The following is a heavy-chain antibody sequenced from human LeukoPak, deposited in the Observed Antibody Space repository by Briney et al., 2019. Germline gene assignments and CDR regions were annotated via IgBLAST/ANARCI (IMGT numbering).Heavy chain of an antibody. CDR2: IYYSGST. CDR3: ARDTGSYNWNSFRFDP. D-gene: IGHD1-7*01. V-gene: IGHV4-61*01. CDR1: GGSVSSGSYY. Sequence: SETLSFTCTVSGGSVSSGSYYWSWIRQPPGKGLEWIGYIYYSGSTNYNPSLKSRVTISVDTSKNQFSLKLSSVTAADTAVYYCARDTGSYNWNSFRFDPWGQGTLVTVSS. J-gene: IGHJ5*02.